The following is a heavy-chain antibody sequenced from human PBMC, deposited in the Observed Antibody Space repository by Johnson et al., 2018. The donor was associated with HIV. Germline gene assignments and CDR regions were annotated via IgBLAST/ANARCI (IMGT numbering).Heavy chain of an antibody. CDR3: ARATYYYDTSGYLIRPRAFDI. V-gene: IGHV3-20*01. D-gene: IGHD3-22*01. J-gene: IGHJ3*02. CDR2: INWSGGGT. Sequence: MLLVESGGGLVQPGGSLRLSCAASGFTFSSYAMSWVRQAPGKGLDWVSCINWSGGGTTYSDSVKGRFTVSSDTAKNSLYLQMNSLRAEATALYHCARATYYYDTSGYLIRPRAFDIWGQGTMVTVSS. CDR1: GFTFSSYA.